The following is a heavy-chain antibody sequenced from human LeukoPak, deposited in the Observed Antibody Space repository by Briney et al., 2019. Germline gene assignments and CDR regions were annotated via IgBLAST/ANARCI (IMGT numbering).Heavy chain of an antibody. D-gene: IGHD3-10*01. Sequence: SETLSLTCTVFGDSISSGAHFWGWIRQPPERGLEWIGTIYYSGTTLYNPSLKSRVSISVDTSRNQFSLRLNSVTAADTAVYSCARQLTGSYQWTFDYWGQGTLVTVSS. CDR2: IYYSGTT. V-gene: IGHV4-39*01. J-gene: IGHJ4*02. CDR1: GDSISSGAHF. CDR3: ARQLTGSYQWTFDY.